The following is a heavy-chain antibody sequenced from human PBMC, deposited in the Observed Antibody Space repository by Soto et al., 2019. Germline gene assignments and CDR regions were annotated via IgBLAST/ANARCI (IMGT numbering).Heavy chain of an antibody. J-gene: IGHJ5*02. Sequence: QVQLQESGPGLVKPSETLSLTCTVSGGSISRDYWNWIRQPPGKGLEWIGYIYYSGSTNYNPSLKSLVTISVDTSKNQFSLKLSSVTAADTAVYYCASDTGSGRYYGWFDPWGQGTLVTVSS. CDR2: IYYSGST. CDR3: ASDTGSGRYYGWFDP. CDR1: GGSISRDY. D-gene: IGHD3-10*01. V-gene: IGHV4-59*01.